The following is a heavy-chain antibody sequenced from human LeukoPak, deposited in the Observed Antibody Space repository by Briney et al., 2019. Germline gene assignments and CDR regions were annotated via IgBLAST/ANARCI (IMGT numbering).Heavy chain of an antibody. Sequence: PSETLSLTCTVSGGSFSGYYWSWIRQPPGKGLEWIGEINHSGSTNYNPSLKSRVTISVDTSKNQFSLKLSSVTAADTAVYYCARRWLHRKGFDYWGQGTLVTVSS. D-gene: IGHD5-24*01. CDR1: GGSFSGYY. V-gene: IGHV4-34*01. J-gene: IGHJ4*02. CDR2: INHSGST. CDR3: ARRWLHRKGFDY.